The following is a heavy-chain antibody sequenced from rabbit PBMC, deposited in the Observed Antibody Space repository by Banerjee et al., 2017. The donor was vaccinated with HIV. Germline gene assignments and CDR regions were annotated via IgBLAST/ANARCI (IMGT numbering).Heavy chain of an antibody. CDR2: IYTDSGIT. D-gene: IGHD6-1*01. Sequence: QEQLVESGGGLVQPGGSLKLSCKASGIDFSSSFWISWVRQAPGKGLEWIACIYTDSGITYYASWARGRFTISKTLSTTVTLQMTSLTAADTATYFCASDVVAGDGYALWGPGTLVTVS. V-gene: IGHV1S45*01. CDR1: GIDFSSSFW. J-gene: IGHJ4*01. CDR3: ASDVVAGDGYAL.